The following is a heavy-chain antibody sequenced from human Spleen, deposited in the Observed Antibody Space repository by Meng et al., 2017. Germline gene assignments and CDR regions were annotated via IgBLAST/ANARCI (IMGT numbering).Heavy chain of an antibody. D-gene: IGHD6-13*01. Sequence: SETLSLTCTVSGGSISSYYWSWIRQPPGKGLERIGYIYYSGSTNYNPSLKSRVTISVDTSKNQFSLMLSSVTAADTAVYYCARDSFQLVRTSKYYYYGMDVWGQGTTVTVSS. CDR1: GGSISSYY. CDR3: ARDSFQLVRTSKYYYYGMDV. CDR2: IYYSGST. V-gene: IGHV4-59*01. J-gene: IGHJ6*02.